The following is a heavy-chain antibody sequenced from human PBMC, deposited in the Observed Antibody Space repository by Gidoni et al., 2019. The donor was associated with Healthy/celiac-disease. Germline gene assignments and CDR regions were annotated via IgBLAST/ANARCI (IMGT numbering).Heavy chain of an antibody. D-gene: IGHD3-22*01. J-gene: IGHJ4*02. Sequence: QVQLQESGPGLVKPSEPLSLTCTVSGYSISSGYYWGWIRQPPGKGLEWIGSIYHSGSTYYNPSLKSRVTISVDTSKNQFSLKLSSVTAADTAVYYCAGVYDSSGKHPPFDYWGQGTLVTVSS. CDR2: IYHSGST. V-gene: IGHV4-38-2*02. CDR1: GYSISSGYY. CDR3: AGVYDSSGKHPPFDY.